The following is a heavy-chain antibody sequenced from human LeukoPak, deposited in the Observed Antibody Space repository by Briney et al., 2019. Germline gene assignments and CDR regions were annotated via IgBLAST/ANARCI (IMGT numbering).Heavy chain of an antibody. Sequence: SQTLSLTCTVSGGSISSGGYYWSGVRQHPEKGLEWIGYIYYSGTAYYNPSLKSRVTMSVDTSKNQFSLKLDSVTAADTAVYYCARFSNDHGVKFDYWGQGTLVTVSS. CDR2: IYYSGTA. CDR3: ARFSNDHGVKFDY. V-gene: IGHV4-31*03. J-gene: IGHJ4*02. D-gene: IGHD4-17*01. CDR1: GGSISSGGYY.